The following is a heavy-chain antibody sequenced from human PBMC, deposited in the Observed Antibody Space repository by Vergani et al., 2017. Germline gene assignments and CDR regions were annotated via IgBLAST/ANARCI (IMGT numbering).Heavy chain of an antibody. J-gene: IGHJ4*02. Sequence: QVQLQESGPGLVKPSETLFLTCTVSADSISSGSYYWGWIRQPPGKSLEWIGSIYYSGLSYYNPSLKSRVAISVDTSKNQFSLKVTSVTAADTAVYFGARQRPGSGWSPGDFDDWGQGILVTVSS. CDR2: IYYSGLS. D-gene: IGHD6-19*01. CDR3: ARQRPGSGWSPGDFDD. V-gene: IGHV4-39*01. CDR1: ADSISSGSYY.